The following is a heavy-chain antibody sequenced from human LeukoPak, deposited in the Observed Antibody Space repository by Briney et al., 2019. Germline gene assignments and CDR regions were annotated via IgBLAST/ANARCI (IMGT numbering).Heavy chain of an antibody. CDR1: GYTFTNYY. D-gene: IGHD3-10*01. CDR3: ARDSWYYGSGSYYNADYYYGMDV. Sequence: GASVKVSCKASGYTFTNYYIHWVRQAPGQGLEWMGIINPAGGSTGYAQKFQGRVTMTRDTSTSTVYMELSSLRSEDTAVYYCARDSWYYGSGSYYNADYYYGMDVWGQGTTVTVSS. CDR2: INPAGGST. J-gene: IGHJ6*02. V-gene: IGHV1-46*01.